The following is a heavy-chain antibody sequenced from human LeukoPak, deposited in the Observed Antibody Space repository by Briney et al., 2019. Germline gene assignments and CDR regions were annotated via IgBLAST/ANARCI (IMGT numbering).Heavy chain of an antibody. D-gene: IGHD5-18*01. V-gene: IGHV3-9*01. CDR3: AKGHTYGLGESFLDF. CDR1: GYTFDDYA. CDR2: ISWNSGSI. J-gene: IGHJ4*02. Sequence: GRSLRLSCEASGYTFDDYAMHWVRQAPGKGLEWVSAISWNSGSIGYADSVKGRFTISRDNGKNSLYLQMNSLRTEDTALYYCAKGHTYGLGESFLDFWGQGTLVSLSS.